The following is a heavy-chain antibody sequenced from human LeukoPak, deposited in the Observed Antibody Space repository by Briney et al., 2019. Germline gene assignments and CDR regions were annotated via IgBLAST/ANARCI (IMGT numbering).Heavy chain of an antibody. CDR2: ISNDGGST. CDR3: ARVGAATTRDY. D-gene: IGHD1-14*01. V-gene: IGHV3-74*01. CDR1: GFTFSTYW. Sequence: GGSLRLSCAVSGFTFSTYWMHWVRQTPGKGLVWVSRISNDGGSTSYADSVKGRFTVSRDNAKNTLYLQMNNLRAEDTAVYYCARVGAATTRDYWGQGTLVTVSS. J-gene: IGHJ4*02.